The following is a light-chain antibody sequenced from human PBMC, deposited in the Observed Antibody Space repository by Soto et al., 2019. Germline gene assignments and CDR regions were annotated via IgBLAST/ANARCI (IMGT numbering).Light chain of an antibody. CDR2: AAS. J-gene: IGKJ1*01. Sequence: SVGDRVTITCRASQGIRNDLGWYQQKPGKAPKLLIYAASSLQSGVPSRFSGSGSGTDFTLTISSLQPEDFATYYCLQDYNYPRTFGQGTKVDIK. V-gene: IGKV1-6*01. CDR1: QGIRND. CDR3: LQDYNYPRT.